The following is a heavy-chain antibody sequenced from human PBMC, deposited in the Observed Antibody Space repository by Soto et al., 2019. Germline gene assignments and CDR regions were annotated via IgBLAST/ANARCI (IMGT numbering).Heavy chain of an antibody. J-gene: IGHJ4*02. D-gene: IGHD3-22*01. Sequence: KPSETLSLTCTVSGGSISSYYWSWIRQPPGKGLEWIGYIYYSGSTNYNPSLKSRVTISVDTSKNQFSLKLSSVTAADTAVYYCARVFHYYDSSGYYPIPQKYYFDYWGQGTLVTVSS. CDR1: GGSISSYY. V-gene: IGHV4-59*01. CDR2: IYYSGST. CDR3: ARVFHYYDSSGYYPIPQKYYFDY.